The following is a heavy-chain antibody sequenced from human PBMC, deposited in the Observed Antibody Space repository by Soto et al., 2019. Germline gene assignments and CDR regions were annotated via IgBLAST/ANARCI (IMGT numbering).Heavy chain of an antibody. D-gene: IGHD2-2*01. CDR1: GFTFSSFG. J-gene: IGHJ6*03. Sequence: QVQLVESGGGVVQPGRSVRLSCAASGFTFSSFGMHWVRQAPGKGLEWVAIISYDGSNRYYGDSVKGLITISRDNSKNTVYLEMNSLRVEDTAVYYCAKGGVPAGMPGYYYMDVWGKGIAVNISS. CDR3: AKGGVPAGMPGYYYMDV. V-gene: IGHV3-30*18. CDR2: ISYDGSNR.